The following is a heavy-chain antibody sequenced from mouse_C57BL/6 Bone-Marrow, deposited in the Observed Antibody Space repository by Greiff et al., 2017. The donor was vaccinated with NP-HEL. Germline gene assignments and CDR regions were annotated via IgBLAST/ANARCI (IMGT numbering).Heavy chain of an antibody. CDR3: TREAANWAWFAY. V-gene: IGHV5-9-1*02. D-gene: IGHD4-1*01. J-gene: IGHJ3*01. CDR1: GFTFSSYA. Sequence: EVKLVESGEGLVKPGGSLKLSCAASGFTFSSYAMSWVRQTPEKRLEWVAYISSGGDYIYYADTVKGRFTISRDNARNTLYLQMSSLKSEDTAMYYCTREAANWAWFAYWGQGTLVTVSA. CDR2: ISSGGDYI.